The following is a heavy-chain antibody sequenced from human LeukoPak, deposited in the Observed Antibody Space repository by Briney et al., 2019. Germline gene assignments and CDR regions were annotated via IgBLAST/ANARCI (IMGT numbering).Heavy chain of an antibody. CDR3: ARATVVPAAMGN. D-gene: IGHD2-2*01. CDR1: GGSISSGGYY. Sequence: TSETLSLTCTVSGGSISSGGYYWSWIRQHPGKGLEWIGYIYYSGSTYYNPSHKSRVTISVDTSKNQFSLKLSSVTAADTAVYYCARATVVPAAMGNWGQGTLVTVSS. V-gene: IGHV4-31*03. J-gene: IGHJ4*02. CDR2: IYYSGST.